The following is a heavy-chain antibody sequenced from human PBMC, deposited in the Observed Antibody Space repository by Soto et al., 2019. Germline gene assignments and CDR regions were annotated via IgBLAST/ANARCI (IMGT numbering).Heavy chain of an antibody. CDR2: IDPRSGGT. CDR3: ATDDYGIFPY. J-gene: IGHJ4*02. Sequence: QVQLVQSGTEVKKPGASVKVSCMVSGYAITTYYIHWVRQAPGQGLEWGGWIDPRSGGTVYEQKFQGRVTMTRDTSISTVYMDLSGLTSDDTALYYCATDDYGIFPYWGQGSLVTVSS. CDR1: GYAITTYY. D-gene: IGHD3-10*01. V-gene: IGHV1-2*02.